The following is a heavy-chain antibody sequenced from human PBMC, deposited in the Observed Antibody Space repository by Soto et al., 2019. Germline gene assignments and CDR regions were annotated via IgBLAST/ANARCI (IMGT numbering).Heavy chain of an antibody. CDR1: GFTFSSYG. J-gene: IGHJ4*02. CDR2: ISYDGSDK. CDR3: AKDMYSSSWYACSLDY. V-gene: IGHV3-30*18. Sequence: QVQLVESGGGVVQPGRSLRLSCAASGFTFSSYGMHWVRQAPGKGLEWVAVISYDGSDKYYADSVKGRFTISRDNSKNTLYLQMHSLSAEDTAVYYCAKDMYSSSWYACSLDYWGQGTLVTVSS. D-gene: IGHD6-13*01.